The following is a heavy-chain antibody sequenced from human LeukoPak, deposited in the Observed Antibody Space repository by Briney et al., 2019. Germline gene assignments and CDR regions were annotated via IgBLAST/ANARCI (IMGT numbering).Heavy chain of an antibody. V-gene: IGHV1-18*01. CDR2: ISAYNGNT. D-gene: IGHD3-22*01. Sequence: ASVKVSCKASGYTFTSYGISWVRQAPGQGLEWMGWISAYNGNTNYAQKFQGRVTMTRNTSISTAYMELSSLRSEDTAVYYCARGTGTYYFDSGGNPHRGSFDYWGQGTLVTVSS. CDR1: GYTFTSYG. J-gene: IGHJ4*02. CDR3: ARGTGTYYFDSGGNPHRGSFDY.